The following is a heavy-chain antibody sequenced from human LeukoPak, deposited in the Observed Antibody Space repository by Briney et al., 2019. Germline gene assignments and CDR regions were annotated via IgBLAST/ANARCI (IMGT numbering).Heavy chain of an antibody. CDR2: FIPILGTA. D-gene: IGHD3-3*01. Sequence: ASVKVSCKAYGATFSDYALNWVRQAPGQGLEWMGVFIPILGTANSTQKFHDRLTITADISTNTAYMELSSLRSEDTAVYFCAAIPVFGVVLHQEPVWGKGTTVTVSS. J-gene: IGHJ6*04. CDR3: AAIPVFGVVLHQEPV. V-gene: IGHV1-69*10. CDR1: GATFSDYA.